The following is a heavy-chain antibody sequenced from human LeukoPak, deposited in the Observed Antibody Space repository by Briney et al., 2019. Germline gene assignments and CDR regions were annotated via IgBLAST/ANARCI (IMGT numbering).Heavy chain of an antibody. CDR1: GFTFSSFN. CDR2: IDTTSNYI. Sequence: GGSLRLSCAASGFTFSSFNMNWVRQAPGKGLEWVSSIDTTSNYIHYGDSVKGRFTISRDNSKNTLYLQMNSLRAEGTAVYYCANGAGDYVWGSYTDYWGQGTLVTVSS. J-gene: IGHJ4*02. CDR3: ANGAGDYVWGSYTDY. V-gene: IGHV3-21*01. D-gene: IGHD3-16*01.